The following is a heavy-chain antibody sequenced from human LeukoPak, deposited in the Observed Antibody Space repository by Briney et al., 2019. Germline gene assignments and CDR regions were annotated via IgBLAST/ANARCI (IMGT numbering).Heavy chain of an antibody. J-gene: IGHJ4*02. CDR3: AKKPEDYGGRKPLY. Sequence: PGGSLRLSCAASGFTFSSYAMSWVRQAPGKGLGWVSAISGSGGSTYYADSVKGRFTISRDNSKNTLYLQMNSLRAEDTAVYYCAKKPEDYGGRKPLYWGQGTLVTVSS. D-gene: IGHD4-23*01. CDR2: ISGSGGST. V-gene: IGHV3-23*01. CDR1: GFTFSSYA.